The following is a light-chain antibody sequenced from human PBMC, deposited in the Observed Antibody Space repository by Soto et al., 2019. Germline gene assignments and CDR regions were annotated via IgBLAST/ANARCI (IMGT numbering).Light chain of an antibody. CDR3: QQYNTWPQS. J-gene: IGKJ1*01. CDR2: GAS. CDR1: QSVSSY. Sequence: IVLTQSPATLSLSPGERATLSCRASQSVSSYLAWYQQKPGQAPRLLIYGASTRATGIPARFSGSGSGTEFTLTISSLQSEDFAVYYCQQYNTWPQSFGQGTKVDIK. V-gene: IGKV3-15*01.